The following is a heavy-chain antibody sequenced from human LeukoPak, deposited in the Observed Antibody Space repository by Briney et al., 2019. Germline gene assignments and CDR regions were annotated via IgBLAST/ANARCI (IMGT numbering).Heavy chain of an antibody. Sequence: SETLSLTCTVSGGSISSGDYYWSWIRQPPGKGLEWIGSIYHGGNTYYNPSLKSRVTISIDTSKNQFSLRLSSVTAADTAVYYCARGNGYCSASTCHNWFDPWGRGSLVSVSS. V-gene: IGHV4-39*07. J-gene: IGHJ5*02. CDR1: GGSISSGDYY. D-gene: IGHD2-15*01. CDR3: ARGNGYCSASTCHNWFDP. CDR2: IYHGGNT.